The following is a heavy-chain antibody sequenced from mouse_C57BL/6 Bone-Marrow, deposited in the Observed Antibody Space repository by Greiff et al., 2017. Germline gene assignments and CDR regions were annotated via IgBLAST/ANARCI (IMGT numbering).Heavy chain of an antibody. D-gene: IGHD3-2*02. J-gene: IGHJ4*01. CDR3: ARETAQAVYAMDY. V-gene: IGHV1-52*01. Sequence: QVQLKQPGAELVRPGSSVKLSCKASGYTFTSYWMHWVKQRPIQGLEWIGNIDPSDSETHYNQKFKDKATLPVDKSSSTAYMQLSSLTSEDSAVYYCARETAQAVYAMDYWGQGTSVTVSS. CDR1: GYTFTSYW. CDR2: IDPSDSET.